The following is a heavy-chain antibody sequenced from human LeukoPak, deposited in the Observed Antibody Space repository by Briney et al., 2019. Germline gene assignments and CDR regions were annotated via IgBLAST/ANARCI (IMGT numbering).Heavy chain of an antibody. Sequence: GASVTVSSTASGYTFTNHGISWVRQAPGQGIEWMGWISTYYGNTNYAQKLQGRVTMTTDTSTSTAFMELRSLRSDDTAVYYCARDEGYCTITTCYRNWFDPWGQGTLVTVSS. J-gene: IGHJ5*02. CDR2: ISTYYGNT. CDR1: GYTFTNHG. D-gene: IGHD2-2*01. CDR3: ARDEGYCTITTCYRNWFDP. V-gene: IGHV1-18*01.